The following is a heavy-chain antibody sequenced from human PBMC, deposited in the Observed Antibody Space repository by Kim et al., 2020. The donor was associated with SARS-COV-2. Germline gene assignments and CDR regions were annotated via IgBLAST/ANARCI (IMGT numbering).Heavy chain of an antibody. D-gene: IGHD2-2*01. Sequence: KARLTISRCKSKNTLYLQMNSLRAEDTAVYYCARDQYRCSSTSCFEQFDYWGQGTLVTVSS. CDR3: ARDQYRCSSTSCFEQFDY. V-gene: IGHV3-30*07. J-gene: IGHJ4*02.